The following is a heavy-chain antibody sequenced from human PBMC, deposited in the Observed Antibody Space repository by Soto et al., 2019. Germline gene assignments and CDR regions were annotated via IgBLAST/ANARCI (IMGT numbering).Heavy chain of an antibody. V-gene: IGHV1-18*04. CDR2: ISPYNGYT. D-gene: IGHD2-8*01. CDR3: ATQQTNMVQFDY. CDR1: AYTFNRYA. Sequence: QVQLVQSGAEVKKPGASVKVSCKTSAYTFNRYAITWVRQAPGQGFEWMGWISPYNGYTYYSEKLQGRVTMTTDTSTNTVYMDVRGPRSDDTAVYYCATQQTNMVQFDYLGPGTLVTVSS. J-gene: IGHJ4*02.